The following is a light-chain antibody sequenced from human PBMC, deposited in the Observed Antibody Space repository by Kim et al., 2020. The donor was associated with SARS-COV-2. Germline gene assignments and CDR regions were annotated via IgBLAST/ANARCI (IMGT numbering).Light chain of an antibody. CDR1: QSVSSN. CDR2: GAS. J-gene: IGKJ1*01. Sequence: EIVMTQSPATLSVSPGERATLSCRASQSVSSNLAWYQQKPGQAPRILIYGASTRATGIPARFSGSGSGTEFTLTISSLQSEDFAVYYCQQYNNWPPPFGQGTKVDIK. CDR3: QQYNNWPPP. V-gene: IGKV3-15*01.